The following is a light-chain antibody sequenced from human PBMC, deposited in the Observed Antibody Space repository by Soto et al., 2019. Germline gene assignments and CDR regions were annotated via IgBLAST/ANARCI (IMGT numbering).Light chain of an antibody. CDR3: QQYSASPIT. CDR2: GAS. J-gene: IGKJ5*01. Sequence: EIVLTQSPGTLSLSPGERATLCCRASQSVSNNYLAWYQQKPGQAPRLLISGASTRASGVPVRFSGSGSVTYFTLTISRVEPEDFTLYFCQQYSASPITFAQGTRLEIK. CDR1: QSVSNNY. V-gene: IGKV3-20*01.